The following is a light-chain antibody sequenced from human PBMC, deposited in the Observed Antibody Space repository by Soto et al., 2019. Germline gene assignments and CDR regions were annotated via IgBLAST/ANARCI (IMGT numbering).Light chain of an antibody. CDR2: DVS. J-gene: IGLJ1*01. Sequence: QSALTQPRSVSGSPGQSVTISCTGTSSDVGGYNYVSWYQQHPGKAPKLMIYDVSKRPSGVPDRFSGSKSGNTASLTISGLQAEDEADYYCCSYAGSYTYLFGTGTKATVL. CDR3: CSYAGSYTYL. V-gene: IGLV2-11*01. CDR1: SSDVGGYNY.